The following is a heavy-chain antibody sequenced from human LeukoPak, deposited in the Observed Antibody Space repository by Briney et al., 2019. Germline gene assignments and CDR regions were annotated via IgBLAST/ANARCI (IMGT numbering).Heavy chain of an antibody. D-gene: IGHD5-18*01. CDR3: ASTAMAAFDY. Sequence: SETLSLTCAVYGGSFSGYYWSWIRQPPGKGLEWIGEINHSGSTNYNPSLKSRVTISVDTSKNQFSLKLSSVTAAGTAVYYCASTAMAAFDYWGQGTLVTVSS. J-gene: IGHJ4*02. V-gene: IGHV4-34*01. CDR2: INHSGST. CDR1: GGSFSGYY.